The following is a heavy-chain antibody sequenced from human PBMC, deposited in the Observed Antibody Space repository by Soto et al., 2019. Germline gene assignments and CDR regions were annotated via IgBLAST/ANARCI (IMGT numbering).Heavy chain of an antibody. CDR3: AKDGASGSYPPYYYFGMDV. J-gene: IGHJ6*02. D-gene: IGHD1-26*01. CDR1: GFTFSSYA. Sequence: EVQLLESGGGLVQPGGSLRLSCAASGFTFSSYAMSWVRQAPGKGLEWVSTISGSGGNAYYADSVKGRFSISRDNSKNTLRLQMNSLRADDTAVYYCAKDGASGSYPPYYYFGMDVWGQGTTVTFSS. CDR2: ISGSGGNA. V-gene: IGHV3-23*01.